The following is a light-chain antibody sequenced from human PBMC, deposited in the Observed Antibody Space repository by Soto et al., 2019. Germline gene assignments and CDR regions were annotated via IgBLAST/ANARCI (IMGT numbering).Light chain of an antibody. Sequence: EIVLTQSPGTLSLSPGERATLSCRASQSVSSSYLAWYQQKPGLASPLLLYCPSTTSPCIPAMFSGSGSATAFTLTISSLQSEDFTVSYCHQYNNCPPITFGQGRRLE. CDR3: HQYNNCPPIT. J-gene: IGKJ5*01. CDR1: QSVSSSY. CDR2: CPS. V-gene: IGKV3D-15*01.